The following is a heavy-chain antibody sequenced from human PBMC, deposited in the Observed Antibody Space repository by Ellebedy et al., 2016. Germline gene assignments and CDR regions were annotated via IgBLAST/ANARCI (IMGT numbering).Heavy chain of an antibody. CDR2: IYFSGIT. CDR3: ARHQPSYGSGSYYTNYYGMDV. Sequence: SETLSLTCTVSGGSISRSTYYWGWIRQPPGKGLEWIGSIYFSGITYYNPSLKSRVTLSVDTSKKQFSLRLSSVTAADTAVYYCARHQPSYGSGSYYTNYYGMDVWGQGTTVTVSS. J-gene: IGHJ6*02. CDR1: GGSISRSTYY. D-gene: IGHD3-10*01. V-gene: IGHV4-39*01.